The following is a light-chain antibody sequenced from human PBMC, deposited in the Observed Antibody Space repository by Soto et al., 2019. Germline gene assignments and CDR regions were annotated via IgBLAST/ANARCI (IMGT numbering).Light chain of an antibody. V-gene: IGKV3-15*01. CDR1: QSVSRN. J-gene: IGKJ2*01. Sequence: EIVMTQSPATLSVSPGERATLSCRASQSVSRNLAWYQQKPGQAHRLLIYGASTRSTGITARFSGSGSGTEFTLTISSLQSEDCEVYYCQQYNNWPPYTFGQGTKLEIK. CDR3: QQYNNWPPYT. CDR2: GAS.